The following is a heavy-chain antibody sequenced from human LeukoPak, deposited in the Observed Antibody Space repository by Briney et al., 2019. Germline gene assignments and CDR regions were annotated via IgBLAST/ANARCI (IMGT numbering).Heavy chain of an antibody. Sequence: QPGRSLRLSCAASGFTFSSYAMHWVRQAPGKGLEWVAVISYDGSNKYYADSVKGRFTISRDNSKNTLYLQMNSLRAEDTAVYYCAKGSGPSSGTTFDYWGQGTLVTVSS. D-gene: IGHD6-19*01. CDR3: AKGSGPSSGTTFDY. CDR1: GFTFSSYA. J-gene: IGHJ4*02. CDR2: ISYDGSNK. V-gene: IGHV3-30-3*01.